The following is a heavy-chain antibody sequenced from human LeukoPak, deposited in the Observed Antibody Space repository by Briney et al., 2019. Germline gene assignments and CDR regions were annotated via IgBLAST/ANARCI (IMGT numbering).Heavy chain of an antibody. Sequence: SETLSLTCTVSGGSISSYYWSWIRQPPGKGLEWIGYIYYSGSTNYNPSLKSRVTISVDTSKNQFSLKLSSVTAADTAVYYCASSRRRVTLDYWGQGTLVTVSS. CDR3: ASSRRRVTLDY. D-gene: IGHD4-11*01. CDR2: IYYSGST. CDR1: GGSISSYY. J-gene: IGHJ4*02. V-gene: IGHV4-59*12.